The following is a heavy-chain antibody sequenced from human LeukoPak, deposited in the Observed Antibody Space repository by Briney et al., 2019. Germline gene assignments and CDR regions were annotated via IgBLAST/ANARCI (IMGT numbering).Heavy chain of an antibody. Sequence: GGSLRLSCVGSGFTFSAYGMSWVRQAPGKGLESVSSISGSDGEASYADSVKGRFTISRDNSKNTLYLQMNSLRAEDTAVYYCAKDMRGVVLVPRAYYFDSWGQGTLVTVSS. CDR3: AKDMRGVVLVPRAYYFDS. V-gene: IGHV3-23*01. CDR1: GFTFSAYG. CDR2: ISGSDGEA. D-gene: IGHD2-8*02. J-gene: IGHJ4*02.